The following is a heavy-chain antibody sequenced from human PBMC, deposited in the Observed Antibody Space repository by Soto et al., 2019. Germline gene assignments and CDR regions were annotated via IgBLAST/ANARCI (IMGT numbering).Heavy chain of an antibody. V-gene: IGHV4-59*08. CDR1: GGSINSYY. J-gene: IGHJ4*02. CDR2: IYYSGST. D-gene: IGHD3-9*01. Sequence: SETLSLTCAVSGGSINSYYGSWIRQPPGKGLEWIGYIYYSGSTNYNPSLKRRVTISVDTSKNQFSLKLSSVTAADTAVYYCASYHILPGTFDYWGQGTLVTVPS. CDR3: ASYHILPGTFDY.